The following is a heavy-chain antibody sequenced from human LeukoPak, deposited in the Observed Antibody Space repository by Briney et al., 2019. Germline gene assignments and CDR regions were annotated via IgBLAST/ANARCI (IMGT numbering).Heavy chain of an antibody. CDR1: GGSLSGSY. CDR3: TGQIAVAGKAGFDY. D-gene: IGHD6-19*01. J-gene: IGHJ4*02. Sequence: PSETLSLTCAVYGGSLSGSYWSWIRQPPGKGREWIGEINHSGSTNYNPSLKSLVTISVDTSKNQFSLKLSSVTAADTAVYYCTGQIAVAGKAGFDYGGWGTGVTVTA. CDR2: INHSGST. V-gene: IGHV4-34*01.